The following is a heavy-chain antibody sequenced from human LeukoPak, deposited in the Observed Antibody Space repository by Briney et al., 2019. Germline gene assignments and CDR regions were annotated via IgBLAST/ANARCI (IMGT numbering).Heavy chain of an antibody. J-gene: IGHJ4*02. CDR2: INHSGST. D-gene: IGHD3-22*01. CDR3: ATPLGDSSGYYY. Sequence: SETLSLTCAAYGGSFSGYYWSWIRQPPGKGLEWIGEINHSGSTNYNPSLKSRVTISVDTSKNQFSLKLSSVTAADTAVYYCATPLGDSSGYYYWGQGTLVTVSS. CDR1: GGSFSGYY. V-gene: IGHV4-34*01.